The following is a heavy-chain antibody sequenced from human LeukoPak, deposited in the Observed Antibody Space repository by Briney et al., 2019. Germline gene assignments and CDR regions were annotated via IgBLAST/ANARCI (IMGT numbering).Heavy chain of an antibody. CDR2: ITPFNGNT. D-gene: IGHD6-13*01. Sequence: ASVKVSCKASGYTFTYRYLHWVRQAPGQALEWMGWITPFNGNTNYAQKFQGRVTMTRDMSTSTVYMELSSLRSEDTAVYYCAREAAAGYYFDYWGQGTLVTVSS. CDR3: AREAAAGYYFDY. CDR1: GYTFTYRY. V-gene: IGHV1-45*02. J-gene: IGHJ4*02.